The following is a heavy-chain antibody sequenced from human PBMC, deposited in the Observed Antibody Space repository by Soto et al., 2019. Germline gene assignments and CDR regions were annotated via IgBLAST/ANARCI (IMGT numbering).Heavy chain of an antibody. V-gene: IGHV3-23*01. J-gene: IGHJ4*02. CDR2: ISNTGGST. Sequence: GWSLRLSCAASGFTFGSHAMSWVRQAPGKGLEWVSAISNTGGSTYYADSVKGRFTISRDISKNTLYLHMNSLRVQDTAVYYCAKDRDPGIAVANYFDYWGQGTLVTVSS. D-gene: IGHD6-19*01. CDR1: GFTFGSHA. CDR3: AKDRDPGIAVANYFDY.